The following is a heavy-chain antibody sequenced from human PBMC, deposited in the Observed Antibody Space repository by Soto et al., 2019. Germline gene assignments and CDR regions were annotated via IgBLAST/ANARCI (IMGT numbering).Heavy chain of an antibody. CDR3: ARAPYYYDSSGYAHFDL. CDR2: IIPIFGTA. J-gene: IGHJ2*01. Sequence: SVKVSCKASGFTFSSYAISWVRQAPGQGLEWMGGIIPIFGTANYAQKFQGRVTITADKSTSTAYMELSSLRSEDTAVYYCARAPYYYDSSGYAHFDLWGRGTLVTVAS. CDR1: GFTFSSYA. V-gene: IGHV1-69*06. D-gene: IGHD3-22*01.